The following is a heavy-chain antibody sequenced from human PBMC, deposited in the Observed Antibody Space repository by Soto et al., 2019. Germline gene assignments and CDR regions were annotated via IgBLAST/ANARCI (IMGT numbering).Heavy chain of an antibody. CDR2: IWYDGSNK. J-gene: IGHJ3*02. CDR1: GFTFSSYG. CDR3: ARGLGNIITMVRGVDDAFDI. Sequence: PGGSLRLSCAASGFTFSSYGMHWVRQAPGKGLEWVAVIWYDGSNKYYADSVKGRFTISRDNSKNTLYLQMNSLRAEDTAVYYCARGLGNIITMVRGVDDAFDIWGQGTMVTVSS. D-gene: IGHD3-10*01. V-gene: IGHV3-33*08.